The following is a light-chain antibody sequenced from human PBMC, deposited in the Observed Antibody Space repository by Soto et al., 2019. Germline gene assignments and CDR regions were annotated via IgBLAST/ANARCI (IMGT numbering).Light chain of an antibody. CDR3: SSYTSNSRYG. Sequence: QSVLTQPPSVSGSPGQSVTISCTGTSSDVGKYDRVSWYQQPPGTAPKLIIYEVTNRPSGVPARFSGSKSGNTASLTISGLQAEDEAEYYCSSYTSNSRYGFGTGTKVTVL. J-gene: IGLJ1*01. CDR2: EVT. CDR1: SSDVGKYDR. V-gene: IGLV2-18*02.